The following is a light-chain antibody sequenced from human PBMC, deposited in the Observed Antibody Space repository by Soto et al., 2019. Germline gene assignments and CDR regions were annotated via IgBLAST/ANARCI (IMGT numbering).Light chain of an antibody. V-gene: IGLV2-11*01. Sequence: QSALTQPRSVSGSPGQSVTISCTGTSSDVGGYNYVSWYQQHPGKAPKLMIYDVSKRPSGVPDRFSGSKSGNTASLTISGLQAEDEDCCSYAGSYTPLYVFGTGTQLTVL. CDR2: DVS. CDR3: CSYAGSYTPLYV. J-gene: IGLJ1*01. CDR1: SSDVGGYNY.